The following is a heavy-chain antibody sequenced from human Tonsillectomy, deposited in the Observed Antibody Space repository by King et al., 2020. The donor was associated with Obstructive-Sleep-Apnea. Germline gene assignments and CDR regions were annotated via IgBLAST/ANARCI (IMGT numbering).Heavy chain of an antibody. CDR2: IKQDGSEK. D-gene: IGHD5-24*01. J-gene: IGHJ3*02. Sequence: VQLVESGGGLVQPGGSLRLSCAASGFTFSSYWMSWVRQAPGKGLEWVANIKQDGSEKYYVDSVKGRFTISRDNAKSSLYLQMNSLRAEDTAVYYCAGEHGDDAFDIWGQGTMVTVSS. CDR3: AGEHGDDAFDI. CDR1: GFTFSSYW. V-gene: IGHV3-7*01.